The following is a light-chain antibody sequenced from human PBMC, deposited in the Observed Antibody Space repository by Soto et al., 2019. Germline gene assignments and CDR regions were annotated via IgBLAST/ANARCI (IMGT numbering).Light chain of an antibody. CDR3: QQRYNNPT. V-gene: IGKV1-39*01. CDR1: QNINSY. CDR2: AAS. Sequence: DIQMTKSPSSLSASVCDRVTITCRASQNINSYLNWYQHKPGKAPNLLIYAASSLQSGVPSRFSGSGSGTHFTLTISSLQPEDSAIYYCQQRYNNPTFGQGTRLEIK. J-gene: IGKJ5*01.